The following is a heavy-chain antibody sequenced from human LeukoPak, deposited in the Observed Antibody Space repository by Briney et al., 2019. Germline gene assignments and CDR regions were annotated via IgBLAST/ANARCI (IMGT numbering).Heavy chain of an antibody. CDR2: ISSGGNP. V-gene: IGHV3-53*01. CDR1: GFSFSTNY. J-gene: IGHJ4*02. D-gene: IGHD3-10*01. Sequence: GGSLRLSCAASGFSFSTNYMSWVRQAPGKGLEWVSVISSGGNPYSADSVKGRFTISRDNSKNTLYLQMNSLRAEDTAVYYCARGKNSGNDYWGQGTLVTVSS. CDR3: ARGKNSGNDY.